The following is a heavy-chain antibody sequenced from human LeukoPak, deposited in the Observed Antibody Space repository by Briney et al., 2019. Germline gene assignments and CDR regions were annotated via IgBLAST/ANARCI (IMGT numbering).Heavy chain of an antibody. V-gene: IGHV4-59*01. J-gene: IGHJ5*02. CDR2: IYYSGST. CDR3: ARDHVYYYGSGSYYRWFDP. CDR1: GGSISSYY. D-gene: IGHD3-10*01. Sequence: SETLSLTCTVSGGSISSYYWSWIRQPPGKGLEWIGYIYYSGSTNYNPSLKSRVTISVDTSKNQFSLKLSSVTAADTAVYYCARDHVYYYGSGSYYRWFDPWGQGNLVTVSS.